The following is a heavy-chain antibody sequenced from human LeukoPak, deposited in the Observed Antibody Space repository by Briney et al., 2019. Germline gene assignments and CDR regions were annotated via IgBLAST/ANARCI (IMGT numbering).Heavy chain of an antibody. CDR2: MNPNNGNT. CDR1: GYTFTSYD. V-gene: IGHV1-8*01. J-gene: IGHJ6*02. Sequence: GASVKVSCKASGYTFTSYDINWVRQATGQGLEWMGWMNPNNGNTGYAQKFQGRVTMTRNTSISTAYMELSSLRSEDTAVYYCARTCSSTSCYTYYYYYGMDVWGQGTTVTVSS. CDR3: ARTCSSTSCYTYYYYYGMDV. D-gene: IGHD2-2*02.